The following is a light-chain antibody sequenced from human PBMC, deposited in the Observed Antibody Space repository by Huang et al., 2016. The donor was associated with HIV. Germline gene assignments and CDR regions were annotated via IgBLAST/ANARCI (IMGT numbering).Light chain of an antibody. Sequence: DIQMTQSPSSLSASVGERVTITCQASQDINKDLNWYQQKPGKAPKLLMYDASNLETGVPSRFRGSGSGTDFTFTVSSLQPEDIATYYCQQYDSLPYTFGQGTKLEIK. J-gene: IGKJ2*01. CDR2: DAS. CDR3: QQYDSLPYT. CDR1: QDINKD. V-gene: IGKV1-33*01.